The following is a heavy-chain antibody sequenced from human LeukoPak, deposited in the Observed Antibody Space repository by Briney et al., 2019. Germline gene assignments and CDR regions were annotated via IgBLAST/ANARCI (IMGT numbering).Heavy chain of an antibody. CDR1: GASISTSIYY. CDR3: ARHGYSNYADF. J-gene: IGHJ4*02. D-gene: IGHD4-11*01. V-gene: IGHV4-39*01. Sequence: SETLSLTCTVSGASISTSIYYWGWIRQPPGKGLEWIGTIYYSGNTYYNLSLKSRVTISVDTSKNQFSLKLSSVTAADTAVYYCARHGYSNYADFWGQGTLVTVSS. CDR2: IYYSGNT.